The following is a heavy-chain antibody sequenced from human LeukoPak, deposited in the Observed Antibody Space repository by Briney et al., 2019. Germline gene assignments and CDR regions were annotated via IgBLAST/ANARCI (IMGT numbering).Heavy chain of an antibody. CDR3: ARQPSTRYCSSATCYTLDI. CDR2: ISHSGNS. CDR1: GGSISSGDYY. Sequence: PSQTLSLTCTVSGGSISSGDYYWSWIRQPPGKGLEWVEYISHSGNSYFNPSLKSRIILSVDTSKNQFSLKLSSVTAADTAVYYCARQPSTRYCSSATCYTLDIWGQGTMVTVSS. J-gene: IGHJ3*02. D-gene: IGHD2-2*02. V-gene: IGHV4-30-4*08.